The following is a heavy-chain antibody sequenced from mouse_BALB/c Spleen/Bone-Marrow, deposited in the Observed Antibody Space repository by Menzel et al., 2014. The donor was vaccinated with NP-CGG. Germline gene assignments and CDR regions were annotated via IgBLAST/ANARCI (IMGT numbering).Heavy chain of an antibody. D-gene: IGHD4-1*01. Sequence: EVKLVESGGGLVQPGGSLRLSCATSGFTFTDYYMNWVRQPPGKALEWLGFIRNKAYGYTTEYSASVKGRFTVSRDNSKSILYLQMNTLRAEDSATYYCARDMGGILFNSWGQGTPLPVSS. CDR2: IRNKAYGYTT. CDR3: ARDMGGILFNS. CDR1: GFTFTDYY. V-gene: IGHV7-3*02. J-gene: IGHJ2*01.